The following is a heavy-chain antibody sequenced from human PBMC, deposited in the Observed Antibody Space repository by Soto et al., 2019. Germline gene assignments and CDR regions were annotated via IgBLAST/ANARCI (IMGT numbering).Heavy chain of an antibody. CDR3: ARLGAAGRYVVDI. CDR2: ITSSSTYI. V-gene: IGHV3-21*06. Sequence: EVQLVESGGGLVKPGGSLRLSCAASGFTFSSYAMNWVRQAPGKGLEWVSSITSSSTYIYYADSVKGRFTISRDNAKNSLYLQMNSLRAEDTAVYYCARLGAAGRYVVDIWGQGTMVTVSS. D-gene: IGHD6-13*01. J-gene: IGHJ3*02. CDR1: GFTFSSYA.